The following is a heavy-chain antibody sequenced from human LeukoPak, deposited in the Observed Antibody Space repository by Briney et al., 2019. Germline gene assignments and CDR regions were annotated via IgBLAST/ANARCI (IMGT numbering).Heavy chain of an antibody. J-gene: IGHJ4*02. CDR3: AKDTDWAFES. Sequence: PGGSLRLSCAASGFTFSTYAMNWVRQAPGKGLEWVSSISSAGSYIYYADSVKGRFTISRDNSKNTLYLQMNSLRPEDSAVYYCAKDTDWAFESWGQGALVTVSS. V-gene: IGHV3-21*01. CDR1: GFTFSTYA. D-gene: IGHD3-9*01. CDR2: ISSAGSYI.